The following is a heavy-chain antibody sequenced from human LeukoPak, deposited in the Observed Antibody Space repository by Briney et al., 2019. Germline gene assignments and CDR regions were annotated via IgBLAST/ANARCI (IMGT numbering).Heavy chain of an antibody. CDR1: GDSIDSGGYY. J-gene: IGHJ6*02. D-gene: IGHD3-3*01. CDR2: IYHSGDT. Sequence: SRTLSLTCTVSGDSIDSGGYYWTWVRQFPGKGPGWIGYIYHSGDTYYNPSLKSRLVMSVDTSNNQFSLALSSVTAADTALYYCARAGVGRRYFFGLDVWGPGTTVTVSS. V-gene: IGHV4-31*03. CDR3: ARAGVGRRYFFGLDV.